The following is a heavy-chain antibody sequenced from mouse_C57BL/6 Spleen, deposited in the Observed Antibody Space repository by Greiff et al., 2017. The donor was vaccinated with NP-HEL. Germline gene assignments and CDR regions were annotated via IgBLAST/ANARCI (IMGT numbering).Heavy chain of an antibody. CDR3: ARNYGVGAGTYFDV. Sequence: VQLQQSGPGLVQPSQSLSITCTVSGFSLTSYGVHWVRQSPGKGLEWLGVIWIGGITDYNAAFISRRCISKDNSKSQVFFKMNRLQADDTAIYYCARNYGVGAGTYFDVWGTGTTVTVSS. CDR1: GFSLTSYG. D-gene: IGHD4-1*01. CDR2: IWIGGIT. V-gene: IGHV2-2*01. J-gene: IGHJ1*03.